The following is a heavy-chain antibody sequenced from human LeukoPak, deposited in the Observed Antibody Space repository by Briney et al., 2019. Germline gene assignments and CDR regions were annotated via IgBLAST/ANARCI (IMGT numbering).Heavy chain of an antibody. CDR1: GGSISSYY. CDR2: IYYSGST. Sequence: SETLSLTCTVSGGSISSYYWSWIRQPPGKGLEWIGYIYYSGSTNYNPSLKSRVTISVDTSKNQFSLKLSSVTAADTAVYYCARELSLDYGWHPNWFDPWGQGTLVTVSS. CDR3: ARELSLDYGWHPNWFDP. J-gene: IGHJ5*02. D-gene: IGHD4-17*01. V-gene: IGHV4-59*01.